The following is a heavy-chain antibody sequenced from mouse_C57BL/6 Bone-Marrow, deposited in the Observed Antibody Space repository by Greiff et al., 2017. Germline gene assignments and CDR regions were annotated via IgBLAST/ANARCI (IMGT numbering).Heavy chain of an antibody. D-gene: IGHD3-3*01. Sequence: QVQLQQSGPGLVQPSQSLSITCTVSGFSLTSYGVHWVRQSPGKGLEWLGVIWRGGSTDYNAAFISRLSISKDNSKSQVFFKMNSLQADDTAIYYCARGDEVDYWGQGTTLTVSS. J-gene: IGHJ2*01. CDR3: ARGDEVDY. CDR2: IWRGGST. CDR1: GFSLTSYG. V-gene: IGHV2-2*01.